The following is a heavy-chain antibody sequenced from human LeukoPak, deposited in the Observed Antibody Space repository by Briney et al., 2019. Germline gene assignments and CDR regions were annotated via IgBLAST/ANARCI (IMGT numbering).Heavy chain of an antibody. V-gene: IGHV3-11*01. CDR3: ARVLESSSSVFHYYYYYMDV. CDR1: GFTFSDYY. CDR2: ISSSGSTI. J-gene: IGHJ6*03. D-gene: IGHD6-6*01. Sequence: GGSLRLSCAASGFTFSDYYMSWIRQAPGKGLEWVSYISSSGSTIYYADSVKGRFTISRDNAKNSLYLQMNSLRAEDTAVYYCARVLESSSSVFHYYYYYMDVWGKGTTVTVSS.